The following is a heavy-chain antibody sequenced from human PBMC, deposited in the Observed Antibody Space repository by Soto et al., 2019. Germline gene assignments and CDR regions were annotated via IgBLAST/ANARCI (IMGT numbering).Heavy chain of an antibody. J-gene: IGHJ4*02. CDR3: VRDVRIGDF. CDR1: GFTFSDSW. CDR2: IHPDGSMT. V-gene: IGHV3-74*01. Sequence: EMQLVESGGGLVQPGGSLRLSCAASGFTFSDSWMHWVRQAPGKGLVWVSRIHPDGSMTHYADSVKGRFTTSRDNVKNTVVLQRSSLRAEDTAIYYCVRDVRIGDFWGQGTLVTVSS. D-gene: IGHD2-15*01.